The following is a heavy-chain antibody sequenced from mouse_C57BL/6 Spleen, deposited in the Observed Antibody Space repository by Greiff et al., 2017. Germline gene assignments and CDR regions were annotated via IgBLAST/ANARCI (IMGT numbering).Heavy chain of an antibody. Sequence: QVQLQQSGAELARPGASVKLSCKASGYTFTSYGISWVKQRTGQGLEWIGEIYPRSGTTYYNEKFKGKATLAADKSSSTAYMELRSLTSEDSADYFCARQLRSHYYAMDYWGQGTSVTVSS. CDR2: IYPRSGTT. CDR1: GYTFTSYG. J-gene: IGHJ4*01. D-gene: IGHD3-2*02. V-gene: IGHV1-81*01. CDR3: ARQLRSHYYAMDY.